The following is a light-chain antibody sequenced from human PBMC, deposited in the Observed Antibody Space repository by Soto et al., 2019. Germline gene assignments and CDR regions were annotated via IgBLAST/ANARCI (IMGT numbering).Light chain of an antibody. CDR3: GSYTTSASYV. CDR1: SSDVGNYIF. Sequence: QSALTQPASVSGSPGQSITISCTGTSSDVGNYIFVSWYRQHPGKAPKLMIYDINNRPSGVSNRFSGSKSGNTASLTISGLQAEDEADYDCGSYTTSASYVFGTGTKVTVL. CDR2: DIN. J-gene: IGLJ1*01. V-gene: IGLV2-14*01.